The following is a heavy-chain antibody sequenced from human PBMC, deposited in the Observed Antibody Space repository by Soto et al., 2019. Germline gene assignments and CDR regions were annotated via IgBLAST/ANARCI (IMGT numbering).Heavy chain of an antibody. D-gene: IGHD3-3*01. V-gene: IGHV4-34*01. Sequence: SETLSLTCAVYGGSFSGYYWSWIRQPPGKGLEWIGEINHSGSTNYNPSLKSRVTISVDTSKNQFSLKLSSVTAADTAVYYCARKGLRFLDYWGQGTLVTVS. CDR1: GGSFSGYY. CDR2: INHSGST. J-gene: IGHJ4*02. CDR3: ARKGLRFLDY.